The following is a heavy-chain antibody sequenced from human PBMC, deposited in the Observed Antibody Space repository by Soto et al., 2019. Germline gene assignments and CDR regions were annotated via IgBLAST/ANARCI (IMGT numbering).Heavy chain of an antibody. D-gene: IGHD5-12*01. Sequence: QVQLVQSGAEVKKPGASVKVSCRASGYTFTGYYIHWVRQAPGQGLDWMGWINPTSGDTNYAQKFQGRATMTGDTSIHTAFMGLHRLTFDDPAVYYCARHNGYGAWLDPWGKGTMVTVSS. J-gene: IGHJ5*02. CDR1: GYTFTGYY. CDR3: ARHNGYGAWLDP. CDR2: INPTSGDT. V-gene: IGHV1-2*02.